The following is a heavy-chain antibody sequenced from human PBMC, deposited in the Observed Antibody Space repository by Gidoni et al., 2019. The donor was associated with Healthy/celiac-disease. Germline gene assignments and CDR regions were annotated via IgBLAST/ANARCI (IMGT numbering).Heavy chain of an antibody. D-gene: IGHD4-17*01. V-gene: IGHV5-51*03. CDR3: ARVSTVTTNDAFDI. Sequence: EVHLVQSGEEVKKQWASLKISCKGFGSSFTSYWIGWVRPMPGKRLDWMGIIYPGDSDTRYSPSFQGQVTISADKSISTAYLQWSSLKASDTAMYYCARVSTVTTNDAFDIWGQGTMVTVSS. CDR1: GSSFTSYW. CDR2: IYPGDSDT. J-gene: IGHJ3*02.